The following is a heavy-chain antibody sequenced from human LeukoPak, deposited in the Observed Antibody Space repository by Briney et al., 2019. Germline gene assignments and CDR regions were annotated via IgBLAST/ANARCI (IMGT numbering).Heavy chain of an antibody. V-gene: IGHV4-4*07. CDR1: GGSISSYY. CDR3: ARGHSAGSGPGDWYFDL. CDR2: IYTSGST. J-gene: IGHJ2*01. Sequence: SETLSLTCTVSGGSISSYYWSWIRQPAGKGLEWIGRIYTSGSTNYNPSLKSRVTMSVDTSKNQFSLKLSSVTAADTAVYYCARGHSAGSGPGDWYFDLWGRGTLVTVSS. D-gene: IGHD6-25*01.